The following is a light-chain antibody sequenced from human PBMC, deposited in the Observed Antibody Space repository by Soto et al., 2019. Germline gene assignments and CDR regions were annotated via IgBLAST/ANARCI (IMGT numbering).Light chain of an antibody. CDR1: SSNIGKDY. CDR2: DNN. J-gene: IGLJ2*01. CDR3: ATWDNSLTVGV. V-gene: IGLV1-51*01. Sequence: QAVVTQPPSVSAAPGQKVTISCSGTSSNIGKDYVSWYQQVPGTAPKLLIYDNNKRPSGIPDRFSGSKSGTSATLGITGLQTGDEADHYCATWDNSLTVGVFGGGTKVTVL.